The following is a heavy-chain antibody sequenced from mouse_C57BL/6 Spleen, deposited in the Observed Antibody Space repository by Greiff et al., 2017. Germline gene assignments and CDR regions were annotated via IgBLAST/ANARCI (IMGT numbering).Heavy chain of an antibody. CDR1: GSTFTSYW. CDR3: ASDSNYAGVAD. CDR2: IDPSDSYT. V-gene: IGHV1-69*01. Sequence: VQLQQPGAELVMPGASVKLSCQASGSTFTSYWLPWVKPRPGQGLEWLGEIDPSDSYTTYNQKFKGKSTLTVDKSSSPAYMQRSSLTSEDSAVYYCASDSNYAGVADWGQGTLVTVAA. J-gene: IGHJ3*01. D-gene: IGHD2-5*01.